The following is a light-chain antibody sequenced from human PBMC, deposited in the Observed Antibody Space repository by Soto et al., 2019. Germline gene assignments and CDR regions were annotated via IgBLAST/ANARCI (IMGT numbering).Light chain of an antibody. V-gene: IGKV3-20*01. CDR3: QQNGSSPLS. Sequence: EIVLTQSPGTLSLSPGERGTLYCRASQHVTTNYLTWYQQRLGQAPRLIIYGASKRATGIPDRFSGSGSGTDFTLTITRLEPEDFAVYYCQQNGSSPLSFGGGTRVDIK. J-gene: IGKJ4*01. CDR1: QHVTTNY. CDR2: GAS.